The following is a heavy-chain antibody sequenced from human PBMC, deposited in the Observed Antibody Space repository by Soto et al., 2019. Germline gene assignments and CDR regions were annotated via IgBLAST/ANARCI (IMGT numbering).Heavy chain of an antibody. V-gene: IGHV3-48*02. CDR3: ARVFYYDDSSGYLSSKGMDV. J-gene: IGHJ6*02. CDR2: ISSSSSTI. D-gene: IGHD3-22*01. CDR1: GFTFSSYS. Sequence: GGSLRLSCAASGFTFSSYSMNWVRQAPGKGLEWVSYISSSSSTIYYADSVKGRFTISRDNAKNSLYLQMNSLRDEDTAVYYCARVFYYDDSSGYLSSKGMDVWGQGTTVTVSS.